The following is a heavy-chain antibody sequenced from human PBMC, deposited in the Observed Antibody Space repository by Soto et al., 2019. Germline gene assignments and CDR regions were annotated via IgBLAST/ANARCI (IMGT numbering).Heavy chain of an antibody. CDR3: VRGPYYYGSGSYQYWFDP. CDR2: ISTDGTEK. J-gene: IGHJ5*02. V-gene: IGHV3-30*14. D-gene: IGHD3-10*01. Sequence: GSLRLSCVASGFTFSSYVIHWVRQAPGKGLEWVALISTDGTEKHYPGSVRGRFTISRDNSKNTLYLQMNSLKTEDTAVYYCVRGPYYYGSGSYQYWFDPWGQGTLVTVSS. CDR1: GFTFSSYV.